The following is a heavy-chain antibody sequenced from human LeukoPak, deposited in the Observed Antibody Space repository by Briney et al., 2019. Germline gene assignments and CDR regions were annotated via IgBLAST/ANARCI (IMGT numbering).Heavy chain of an antibody. CDR3: TTVRCTSASCYRAS. Sequence: GGSLRLSCVAPGFTFSNAWMSWVRQAPGKGLEWVGRIKSESDGGTTNYAEPVKGRFTISRDDSKNTLFLQMNSVQMEDTAVYYCTTVRCTSASCYRASWGRGTLVTASS. CDR2: IKSESDGGTT. CDR1: GFTFSNAW. J-gene: IGHJ5*02. D-gene: IGHD2-2*01. V-gene: IGHV3-15*01.